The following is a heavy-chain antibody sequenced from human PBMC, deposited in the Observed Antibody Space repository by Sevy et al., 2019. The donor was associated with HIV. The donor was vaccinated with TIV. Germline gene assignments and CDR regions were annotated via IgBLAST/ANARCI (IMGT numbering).Heavy chain of an antibody. D-gene: IGHD3-10*01. CDR1: GFTFSSYW. V-gene: IGHV3-7*01. CDR2: IKQDGSEK. J-gene: IGHJ3*02. Sequence: GGSLRLSCAASGFTFSSYWMSWVRQAPGKGLEWVANIKQDGSEKYYVDSVKGRFTISRDNAKNSLYLQMNSLRAEDTAVYYCARFALLWFGEFHAFAIWGQGKMVTVSS. CDR3: ARFALLWFGEFHAFAI.